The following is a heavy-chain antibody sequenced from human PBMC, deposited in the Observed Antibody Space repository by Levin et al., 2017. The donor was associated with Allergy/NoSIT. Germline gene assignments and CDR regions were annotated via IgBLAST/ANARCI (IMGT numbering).Heavy chain of an antibody. CDR3: ARGWNHYFDY. CDR1: GFTFSSYA. CDR2: ISYDGSNK. Sequence: LSLTCAASGFTFSSYAMHWVRQAPGKGLEWVAVISYDGSNKYYADSVKGRFTISRDNSKNTLYLQMNSLRAEDTAVYYCARGWNHYFDYWGQGTLVTVSS. J-gene: IGHJ4*02. D-gene: IGHD1-1*01. V-gene: IGHV3-30*04.